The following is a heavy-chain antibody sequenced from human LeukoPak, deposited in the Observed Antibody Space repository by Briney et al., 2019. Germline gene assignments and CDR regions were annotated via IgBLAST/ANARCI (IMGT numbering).Heavy chain of an antibody. J-gene: IGHJ4*02. V-gene: IGHV3-11*04. CDR1: GFTFSDYY. D-gene: IGHD6-13*01. CDR2: ISSSGSTI. CDR3: ARDPQDSSSWYFDY. Sequence: KPGGSLRLSCAASGFTFSDYYMSWIRQAPGKGLEWVSYISSSGSTIYYADSVKGRFTISRDNAKNSLYLQMNSLRAEDTAVYYCARDPQDSSSWYFDYWGQGTLVTVSS.